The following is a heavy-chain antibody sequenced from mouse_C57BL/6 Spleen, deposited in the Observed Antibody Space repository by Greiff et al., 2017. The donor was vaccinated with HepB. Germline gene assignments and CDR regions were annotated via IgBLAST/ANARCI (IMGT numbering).Heavy chain of an antibody. CDR3: ARKRITGYCFDY. D-gene: IGHD4-1*01. Sequence: QVHVKQPGAELVKPGASVKMSCKASGYTFTSYWITWVKQRPGQGLEWIGDIYPGSGSTNYNEKFKSKATLTVDTSSSTAYMQLSSLTSEDSAVYYCARKRITGYCFDYWGQGTTLTVSS. J-gene: IGHJ2*01. CDR1: GYTFTSYW. CDR2: IYPGSGST. V-gene: IGHV1-55*01.